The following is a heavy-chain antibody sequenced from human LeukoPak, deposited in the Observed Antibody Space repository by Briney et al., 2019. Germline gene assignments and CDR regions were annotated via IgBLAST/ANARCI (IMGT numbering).Heavy chain of an antibody. J-gene: IGHJ4*02. CDR2: ISPSGGST. CDR3: AREVRAFDY. Sequence: VASVKVSCKAFGYTFTSNYMHWVRQAPGQGPEWMGVISPSGGSTTYAQKFQGRVTMTRDMSTSTVYMELSSLRSEDTAVYYCAREVRAFDYWGQGTLVTVSS. D-gene: IGHD4-11*01. V-gene: IGHV1-46*01. CDR1: GYTFTSNY.